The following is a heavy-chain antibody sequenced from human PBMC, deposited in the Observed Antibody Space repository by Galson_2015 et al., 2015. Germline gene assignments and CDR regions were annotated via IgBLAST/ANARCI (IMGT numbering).Heavy chain of an antibody. CDR3: ARDVCESGMYQINWFDL. V-gene: IGHV3-48*02. Sequence: SLRLSCAFSGFIFTDYSLNWVRQGPGKGLEWLAYISSSGYLTYYGASVKGRFTISRDNSQNSLFLQMDSVTDEDTAVYFCARDVCESGMYQINWFDLWGQGTLVAVSS. CDR2: ISSSGYLT. D-gene: IGHD3-10*01. CDR1: GFIFTDYS. J-gene: IGHJ5*02.